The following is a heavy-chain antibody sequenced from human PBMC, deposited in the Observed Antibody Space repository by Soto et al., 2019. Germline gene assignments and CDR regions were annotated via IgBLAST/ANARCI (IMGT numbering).Heavy chain of an antibody. V-gene: IGHV1-69*13. CDR1: GGTFSSYA. J-gene: IGHJ6*02. CDR3: AREYRGYSYGREYYYGMDV. D-gene: IGHD5-18*01. Sequence: ASVKVSCKASGGTFSSYAISWVRQAPGQGLEWMGGIIPIFGTANYAQKFQGRVTITADESTSTAYMELSSLRSEDTAVYYCAREYRGYSYGREYYYGMDVWGQGTTVTVSS. CDR2: IIPIFGTA.